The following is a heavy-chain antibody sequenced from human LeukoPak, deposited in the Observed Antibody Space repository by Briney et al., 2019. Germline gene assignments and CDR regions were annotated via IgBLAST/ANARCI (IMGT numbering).Heavy chain of an antibody. CDR1: GFTFSSYW. V-gene: IGHV3-74*01. D-gene: IGHD6-19*01. Sequence: GGSLRLSCAASGFTFSSYWMHWVRQAPGKGLVWVSRINSDGSSTSYADSVKGRFTISRDNAKITLYLQMNSLRAEDTAVYYCARESSGQAYDYWGQGTLVTVSS. CDR3: ARESSGQAYDY. CDR2: INSDGSST. J-gene: IGHJ4*02.